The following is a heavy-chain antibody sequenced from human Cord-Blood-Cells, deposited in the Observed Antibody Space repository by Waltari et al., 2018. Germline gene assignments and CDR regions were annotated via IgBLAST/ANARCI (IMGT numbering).Heavy chain of an antibody. CDR1: GFTFSSYA. CDR3: ARAAGGSYFDY. CDR2: ISYDGSNK. J-gene: IGHJ4*02. Sequence: QVQLVESGGGVVQPGRSLRLSCAASGFTFSSYAMHWFRQAPGKGLEWVAVISYDGSNKYYADSVKGRFTISRDNSKNTLYLQMNSLRAEDTAVYYCARAAGGSYFDYWGQGTLVTVSS. V-gene: IGHV3-30*04. D-gene: IGHD1-26*01.